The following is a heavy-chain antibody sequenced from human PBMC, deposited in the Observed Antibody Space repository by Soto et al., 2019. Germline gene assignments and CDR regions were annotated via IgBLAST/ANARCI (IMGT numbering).Heavy chain of an antibody. D-gene: IGHD1-26*01. CDR3: ARGPPIVGNTTPLDS. J-gene: IGHJ4*02. V-gene: IGHV4-4*02. CDR2: IYHAGST. CDR1: GGSITNSNW. Sequence: PSETLSLTCTVAGGSITNSNWLIWVRLPPAKGLEWIGDIYHAGSTKYNSSLERRVTISVDTSNNQFALTLTSVTAADTAVYFCARGPPIVGNTTPLDSWGQGTLVTVSS.